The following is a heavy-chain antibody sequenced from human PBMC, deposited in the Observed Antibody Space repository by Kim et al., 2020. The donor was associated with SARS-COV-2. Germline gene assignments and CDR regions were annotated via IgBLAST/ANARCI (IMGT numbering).Heavy chain of an antibody. CDR3: AKGYSGWFFYDY. CDR2: T. Sequence: TDDADSMKGRFTISRDDSKNTLFLHMSSLRADDTALYYCAKGYSGWFFYDYWGQGTLVTVSS. D-gene: IGHD6-19*01. J-gene: IGHJ4*02. V-gene: IGHV3-23*01.